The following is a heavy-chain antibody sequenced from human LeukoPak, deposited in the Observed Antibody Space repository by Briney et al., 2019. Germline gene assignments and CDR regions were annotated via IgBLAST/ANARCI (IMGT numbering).Heavy chain of an antibody. CDR1: GFTFGKYW. Sequence: GGSLRLSCVASGFTFGKYWMSWVRQAPGKGLEWVANIKLDGSEKNYVDSVKGRFTNSRDNTKNSLYLQMNSLRVEDTAVFYCARDQYDTWSRRGNFDSWGQGTLVIVSS. V-gene: IGHV3-7*03. D-gene: IGHD3-3*01. CDR3: ARDQYDTWSRRGNFDS. J-gene: IGHJ4*02. CDR2: IKLDGSEK.